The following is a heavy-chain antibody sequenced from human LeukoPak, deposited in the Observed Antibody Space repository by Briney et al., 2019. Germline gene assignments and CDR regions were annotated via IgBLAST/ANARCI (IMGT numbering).Heavy chain of an antibody. Sequence: GASVKVSCKASGYTFTGYYMHWVRQAPGQGLEWMGWINPNSGGTNYAQKFQGRVTMTRDTSISTAYMELSRLRSDDTAVYYCARSPTVPYGDYFDYWGQGTLVTVSS. D-gene: IGHD4-17*01. V-gene: IGHV1-2*02. CDR1: GYTFTGYY. J-gene: IGHJ4*02. CDR2: INPNSGGT. CDR3: ARSPTVPYGDYFDY.